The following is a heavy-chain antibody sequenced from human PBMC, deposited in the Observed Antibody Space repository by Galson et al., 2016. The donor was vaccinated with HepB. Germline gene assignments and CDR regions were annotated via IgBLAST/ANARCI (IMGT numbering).Heavy chain of an antibody. CDR3: AKDRRYYDSSGYFWEGYYYDGMDV. V-gene: IGHV3-30*18. CDR1: GFTFSSYG. Sequence: SLRLSCAASGFTFSSYGMHWVRQAPGKGLEWVAVISYDGSDKYYADSVKGRFTISRDNSKNTLYLQMNSLRPEDTAVYYRAKDRRYYDSSGYFWEGYYYDGMDVWGQGTTVTVS. D-gene: IGHD3-22*01. J-gene: IGHJ6*02. CDR2: ISYDGSDK.